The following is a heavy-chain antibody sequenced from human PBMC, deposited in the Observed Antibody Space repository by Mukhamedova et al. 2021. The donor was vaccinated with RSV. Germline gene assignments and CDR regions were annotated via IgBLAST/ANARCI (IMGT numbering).Heavy chain of an antibody. V-gene: IGHV3-11*04. D-gene: IGHD1-26*01. CDR3: AREGWELLRIYWYFDL. CDR2: ISSSGSTI. J-gene: IGHJ2*01. Sequence: VSYISSSGSTIYYADSVKGRFTISRDNAKNSLYLQMNSLRAEDTAVYYCAREGWELLRIYWYFDLWGRGTLVTVSS.